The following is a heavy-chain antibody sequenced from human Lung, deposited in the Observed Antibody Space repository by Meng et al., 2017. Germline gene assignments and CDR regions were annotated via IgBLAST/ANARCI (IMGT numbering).Heavy chain of an antibody. CDR2: INHSGST. CDR1: GGSFSDYY. Sequence: GPLQQWGAGPLKPSATLSLSLVVSGGSFSDYYWSWIRQPPGKGLEWIGEINHSGSTNYNPSLESRATISVDTSQTNLSLKLSSVTAADSAVYYCARGPTTMAHDFDYWGQGTLVTVSS. D-gene: IGHD4-11*01. J-gene: IGHJ4*02. CDR3: ARGPTTMAHDFDY. V-gene: IGHV4-34*01.